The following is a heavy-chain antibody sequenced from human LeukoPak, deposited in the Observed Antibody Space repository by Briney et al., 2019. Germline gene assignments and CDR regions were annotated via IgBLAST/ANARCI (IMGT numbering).Heavy chain of an antibody. CDR2: INPSGGST. CDR1: GYTFTNYY. J-gene: IGHJ4*02. V-gene: IGHV1-46*01. Sequence: GASLKVSCKAPGYTFTNYYMHWVRQAPGQGLEWMGIINPSGGSTSYAQNFQGRLTLTRDTSASTVSMELSSLRSEDTAVYYCARSGHIRLWDLPTPFDFWGQGTLVTVSS. CDR3: ARSGHIRLWDLPTPFDF. D-gene: IGHD1-26*01.